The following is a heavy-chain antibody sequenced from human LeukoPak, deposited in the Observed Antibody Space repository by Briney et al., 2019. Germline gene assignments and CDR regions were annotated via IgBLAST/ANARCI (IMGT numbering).Heavy chain of an antibody. CDR1: GGSISSGGYY. V-gene: IGHV4-39*01. CDR2: IHYSGST. CDR3: ARLRYYSGWYPFDF. J-gene: IGHJ4*02. D-gene: IGHD6-19*01. Sequence: SETLSLTCTVSGGSISSGGYYWSWIRQPPGKGLEWIGSIHYSGSTYYNPSLKSRVTISVDTSKNQFSLKLSSVTAPDTAVYFCARLRYYSGWYPFDFWGQGTLVTVSS.